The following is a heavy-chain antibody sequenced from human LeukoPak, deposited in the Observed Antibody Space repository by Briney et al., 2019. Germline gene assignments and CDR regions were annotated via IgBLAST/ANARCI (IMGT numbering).Heavy chain of an antibody. CDR1: GFTFSTYW. D-gene: IGHD3-10*01. CDR2: ITSKAYGGTT. CDR3: SRGGWGEY. V-gene: IGHV3-49*04. J-gene: IGHJ4*02. Sequence: PGGSLRLSCAASGFTFSTYWMSWVRQAPGKGLEWVAFITSKAYGGTTQYAASVKGRFTISRDDSKSIAYLQMNSLKTEDTAMYYCSRGGWGEYWGQGTLVTVSS.